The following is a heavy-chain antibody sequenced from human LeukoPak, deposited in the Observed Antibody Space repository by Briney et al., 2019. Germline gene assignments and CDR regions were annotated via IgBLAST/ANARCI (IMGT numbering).Heavy chain of an antibody. V-gene: IGHV3-43*02. CDR3: EKVLGYYDSSGYYQEGGFDY. D-gene: IGHD3-22*01. CDR1: GFTFDDYA. Sequence: GGSLRLSCAASGFTFDDYAMHWVRQAPGKGLEWVSLISGDGGSTYYADSVKGRFTISRDNSKNSLYLQMNSLRTEDTALYYCEKVLGYYDSSGYYQEGGFDYWGQGNLVTVSS. J-gene: IGHJ4*02. CDR2: ISGDGGST.